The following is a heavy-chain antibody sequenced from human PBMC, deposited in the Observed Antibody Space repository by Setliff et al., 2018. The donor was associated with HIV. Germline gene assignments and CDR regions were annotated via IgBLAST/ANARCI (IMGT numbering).Heavy chain of an antibody. J-gene: IGHJ4*02. D-gene: IGHD2-2*01. V-gene: IGHV5-51*01. CDR3: ARERGDCSSNTCYGTDY. Sequence: PGESLKISCKGSGYSFTSYWIGWVRQMAVKGLEWMGIIYPGDSEIRYSPSFQGQVTISVDKSISTAYLQWSSLKASDTAMYYCARERGDCSSNTCYGTDYWGQGTLVTVS. CDR1: GYSFTSYW. CDR2: IYPGDSEI.